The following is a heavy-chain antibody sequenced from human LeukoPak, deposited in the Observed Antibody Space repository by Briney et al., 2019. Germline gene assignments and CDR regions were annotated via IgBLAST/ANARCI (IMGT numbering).Heavy chain of an antibody. D-gene: IGHD6-13*01. J-gene: IGHJ4*02. V-gene: IGHV4-61*02. CDR2: IYTSGST. Sequence: SETLSLTCTVSGGSISSGSYYWSWIRQPAGKGLEWIGRIYTSGSTNYNPSLKSRVTISVDTSKNQFSLKLSSVTAADTAVYYCARVSIAAASGLDYWGQGTLVTVSS. CDR1: GGSISSGSYY. CDR3: ARVSIAAASGLDY.